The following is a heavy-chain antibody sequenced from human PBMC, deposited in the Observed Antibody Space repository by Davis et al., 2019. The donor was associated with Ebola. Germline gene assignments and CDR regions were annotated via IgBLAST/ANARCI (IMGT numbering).Heavy chain of an antibody. Sequence: GESLKISCVASGFSFCYSSMNWVRQAPGKGLEWISYISTSVFTTYYADSVKGRFTISRDNAKNSLFLQMNSLRDEDTAVYYCVRDDVGALGFWGQGTLVTVSS. CDR1: GFSFCYSS. J-gene: IGHJ4*02. CDR2: ISTSVFTT. D-gene: IGHD1-26*01. V-gene: IGHV3-48*02. CDR3: VRDDVGALGF.